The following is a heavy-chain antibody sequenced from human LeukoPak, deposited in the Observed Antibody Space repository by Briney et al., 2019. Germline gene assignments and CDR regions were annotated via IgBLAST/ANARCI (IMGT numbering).Heavy chain of an antibody. Sequence: GGSLRLSCAASGFTFSSYSMNWVRRAPGKGLEWVSSISTSSSHVYYADSVKGRFTISRDNAKNSLYLQMNSLRAEDTAVYYCARFATYGSGTYAFDYWGQGTLVTVSS. CDR1: GFTFSSYS. V-gene: IGHV3-21*01. CDR3: ARFATYGSGTYAFDY. CDR2: ISTSSSHV. J-gene: IGHJ4*02. D-gene: IGHD3-10*01.